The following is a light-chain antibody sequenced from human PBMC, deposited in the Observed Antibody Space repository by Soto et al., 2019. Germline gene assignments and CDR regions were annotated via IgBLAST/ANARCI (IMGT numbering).Light chain of an antibody. V-gene: IGKV3-20*01. Sequence: EIVLTQSPGTLSLSPGERATLSCRASQSVSSSYLAWYQQKPGQAPRLLIYGASNRATGIPDRFSGSGSGTDFTLTISRLEPEDFAVYYCQQYGSSPLTFGQATKV. CDR3: QQYGSSPLT. J-gene: IGKJ1*01. CDR1: QSVSSSY. CDR2: GAS.